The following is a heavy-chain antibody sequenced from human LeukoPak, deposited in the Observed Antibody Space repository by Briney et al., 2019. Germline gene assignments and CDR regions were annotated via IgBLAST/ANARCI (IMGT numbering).Heavy chain of an antibody. V-gene: IGHV3-7*01. Sequence: PGGSLRLSCAASGFTFISYWLTWVRQAPGKGLEWVANIKQDGSEKYYVGSVKGRFTISRDNAKNSLYLQMNGLRAEDTAVYYCARDLGPSSVELYAFDIWGQGTMVTVSS. CDR1: GFTFISYW. D-gene: IGHD1-7*01. CDR3: ARDLGPSSVELYAFDI. CDR2: IKQDGSEK. J-gene: IGHJ3*02.